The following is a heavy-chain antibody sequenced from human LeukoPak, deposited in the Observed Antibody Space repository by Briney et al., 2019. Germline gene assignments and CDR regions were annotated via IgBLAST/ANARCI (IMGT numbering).Heavy chain of an antibody. CDR3: AAGRKYSSSWYDAFDI. CDR2: INPNSGGA. CDR1: GGTFSSYA. J-gene: IGHJ3*02. Sequence: ASVKVSCKASGGTFSSYAISWVRQAPGQGLEWMGWINPNSGGANYAQKFQGRVTMTRDTSISTAYMELSRLRSDDTAVYYCAAGRKYSSSWYDAFDIWGQGTMVTVSS. V-gene: IGHV1-2*02. D-gene: IGHD6-13*01.